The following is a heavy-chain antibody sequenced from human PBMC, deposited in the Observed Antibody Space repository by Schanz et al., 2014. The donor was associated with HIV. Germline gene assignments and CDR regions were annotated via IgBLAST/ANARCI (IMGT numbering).Heavy chain of an antibody. CDR1: GGSIISGDYY. CDR2: IYYSGNT. V-gene: IGHV4-31*03. CDR3: AREDVSNWSFDL. Sequence: QVQLQESGPGLVKPSQTLPLTCTVSGGSIISGDYYWTWIRQHPGKGLEWIGYIYYSGNTHYNPSLRGRLTISVDTSKNQFSLEVNSVTAANTAVYYCAREDVSNWSFDLWGRGTLVSVSS. D-gene: IGHD3-10*02. J-gene: IGHJ2*01.